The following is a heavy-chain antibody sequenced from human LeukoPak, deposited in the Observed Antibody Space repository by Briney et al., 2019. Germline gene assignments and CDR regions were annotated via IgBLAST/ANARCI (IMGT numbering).Heavy chain of an antibody. J-gene: IGHJ4*02. CDR1: GFHFSSYW. CDR2: IKFDGNER. Sequence: GGSLRLSCAASGFHFSSYWMSWVRQTPGKALEWVANIKFDGNERYYVDSVKGRFTISRDNANNSLYLQMNSLRAEDTAVYYCARGGTTVPDNWGQGTLVTVSS. D-gene: IGHD3-16*01. CDR3: ARGGTTVPDN. V-gene: IGHV3-7*04.